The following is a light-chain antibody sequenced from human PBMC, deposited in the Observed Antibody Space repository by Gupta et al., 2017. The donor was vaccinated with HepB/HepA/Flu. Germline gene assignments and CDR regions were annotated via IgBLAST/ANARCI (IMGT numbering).Light chain of an antibody. CDR1: SSDVGGYNY. V-gene: IGLV2-11*01. Sequence: HSALTQSRSVSGSPGQSVTISCTGTSSDVGGYNYVSWYQQHPGKAPKLIIYDVNKRPSGVPDRFSGSKSGNTASLTISGLQAEDEAGYYCCSYACGDSFVFGTGTDVTVL. CDR2: DVN. J-gene: IGLJ1*01. CDR3: CSYACGDSFV.